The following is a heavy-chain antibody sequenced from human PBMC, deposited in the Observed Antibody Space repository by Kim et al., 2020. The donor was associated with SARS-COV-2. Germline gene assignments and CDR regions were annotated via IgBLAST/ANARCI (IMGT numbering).Heavy chain of an antibody. Sequence: GGSLRLSCAASGFTFSSYAMHWVRQAPGKGLEWVAVISYDGSNKYYADSVKGRFTISRDNSKNTLYLQMNSLRAEDTAVYYCARSLADRYSYGSPFDYLG. CDR2: ISYDGSNK. CDR1: GFTFSSYA. CDR3: ARSLADRYSYGSPFDY. V-gene: IGHV3-30*04. J-gene: IGHJ4*01. D-gene: IGHD5-18*01.